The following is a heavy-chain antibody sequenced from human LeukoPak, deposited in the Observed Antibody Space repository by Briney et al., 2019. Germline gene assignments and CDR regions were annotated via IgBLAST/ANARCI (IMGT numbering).Heavy chain of an antibody. V-gene: IGHV3-23*01. CDR3: AKDPRAVAGRDKRFDP. Sequence: PGGSLRLSCAASGFTLSSYTMSWVRQAPGKGLEWVSSISGSGGSTYYADSVKGRFTISRDNSMNTLYLQMNSLRAEDTAVYYCAKDPRAVAGRDKRFDPWGQGTLVTVSS. J-gene: IGHJ5*02. D-gene: IGHD6-19*01. CDR2: ISGSGGST. CDR1: GFTLSSYT.